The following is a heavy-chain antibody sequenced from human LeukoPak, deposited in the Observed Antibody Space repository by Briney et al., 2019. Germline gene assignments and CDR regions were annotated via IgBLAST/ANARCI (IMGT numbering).Heavy chain of an antibody. V-gene: IGHV3-23*01. CDR1: GFTFSSYA. D-gene: IGHD3-10*01. Sequence: GGSLRLSCAASGFTFSSYAMSWVRQAPGKGLEWVSAISGSGGSTYYADSVKGRFTISRDNSKNTLYLQMNSLRAEDTAVYYCAKDVGNAMARGARYYFDYWGQGTLVTVSS. CDR3: AKDVGNAMARGARYYFDY. J-gene: IGHJ4*02. CDR2: ISGSGGST.